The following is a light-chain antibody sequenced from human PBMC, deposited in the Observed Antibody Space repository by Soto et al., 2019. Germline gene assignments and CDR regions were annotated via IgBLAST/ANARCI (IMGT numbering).Light chain of an antibody. J-gene: IGKJ2*01. CDR1: QSISDT. V-gene: IGKV3-15*01. Sequence: EIVMTQSPATLSVSPGGRATLSCRASQSISDTLAWYQQKPGQAPRLLIHGASTRAPGFPARFSGSGSGTDFTLTISSLQSEDFAVYYCQQYNNWPYTFGQGTKLEIK. CDR3: QQYNNWPYT. CDR2: GAS.